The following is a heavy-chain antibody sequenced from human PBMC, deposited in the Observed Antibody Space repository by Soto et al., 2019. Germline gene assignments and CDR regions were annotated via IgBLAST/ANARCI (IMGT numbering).Heavy chain of an antibody. CDR1: GFTFSSYA. CDR2: ISYYGSNK. D-gene: IGHD2-21*02. CDR3: ARGAVTTILRPFDP. V-gene: IGHV3-30-3*01. J-gene: IGHJ5*02. Sequence: GGSLRLSCAASGFTFSSYAMHWVRQAPGKGLEWVAVISYYGSNKYYADSVKGRFTISRDNSKNTLYLQMNSLRAEDTAVYYCARGAVTTILRPFDPWGQGTLVTVSS.